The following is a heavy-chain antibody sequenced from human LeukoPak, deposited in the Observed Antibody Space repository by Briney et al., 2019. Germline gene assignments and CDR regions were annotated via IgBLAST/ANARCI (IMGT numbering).Heavy chain of an antibody. Sequence: ASVKVSCKASGYTFTGYYMHWVRQAPGQGLEWMGWINPNSGGTNYAQKFQGRVTMTRDTSISTAYMALSRLRSDDTAVYYCARVNMYDFWSGYYTGMRKYFDYWGQGTLVTVSS. D-gene: IGHD3-3*01. J-gene: IGHJ4*02. CDR1: GYTFTGYY. CDR2: INPNSGGT. V-gene: IGHV1-2*02. CDR3: ARVNMYDFWSGYYTGMRKYFDY.